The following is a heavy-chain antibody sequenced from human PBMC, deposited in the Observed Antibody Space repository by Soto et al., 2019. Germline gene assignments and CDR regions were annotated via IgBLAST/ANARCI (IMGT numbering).Heavy chain of an antibody. CDR3: ARFNWYFDL. J-gene: IGHJ2*01. CDR1: GGSISSYY. Sequence: QVQLQESGPGLVKPSETLSLTCTVSGGSISSYYWSWIRQPPGKGLEWIGYIYYSGSPNYNPSLKSRVTISVDTSKHQFSLQLSSVTAADTAVYYCARFNWYFDLWGRGTLVTVSS. V-gene: IGHV4-59*08. CDR2: IYYSGSP.